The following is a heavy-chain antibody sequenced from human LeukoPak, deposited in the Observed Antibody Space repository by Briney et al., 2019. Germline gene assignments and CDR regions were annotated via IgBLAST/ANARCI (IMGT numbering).Heavy chain of an antibody. V-gene: IGHV3-23*01. CDR1: RFTFSTYA. CDR2: ISGSGDTT. Sequence: PGGSLRLSCTASRFTFSTYAMSWVRQAPGKGLEWVSSISGSGDTTYYTGSVKGRFTISRDNSKNALHLQMSSLRAEDTAVYYCAKSQRNDQQVVQRIDYWGQGTLVTVSS. D-gene: IGHD2-2*01. CDR3: AKSQRNDQQVVQRIDY. J-gene: IGHJ4*02.